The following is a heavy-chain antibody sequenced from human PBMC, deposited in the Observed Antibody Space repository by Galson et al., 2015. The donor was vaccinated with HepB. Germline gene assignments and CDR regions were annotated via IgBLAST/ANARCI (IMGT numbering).Heavy chain of an antibody. CDR1: GFSLSTSGEG. Sequence: PALVKPTQTLTLTCTFSGFSLSTSGEGVGWIRQPPGKALEWLALIYWDDAKRSSPSPRGRPTIPTDTSSNPVVLTMTNMDPVDTATYYCAHRRRAAAATVFDYWGQGALVTVSS. CDR2: IYWDDAK. CDR3: AHRRRAAAATVFDY. D-gene: IGHD6-13*01. J-gene: IGHJ4*02. V-gene: IGHV2-5*02.